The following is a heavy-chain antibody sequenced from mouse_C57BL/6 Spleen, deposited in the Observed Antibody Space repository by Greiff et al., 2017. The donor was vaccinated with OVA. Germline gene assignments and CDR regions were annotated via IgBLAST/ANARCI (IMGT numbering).Heavy chain of an antibody. CDR1: GSTFTSYW. V-gene: IGHV1-55*01. CDR3: ARTGTAGFAY. J-gene: IGHJ3*01. Sequence: VQLQQPGAELVKPGASVKMSCKASGSTFTSYWITWVKQRPGPGLEWIGDIYPGSGSTNYNEKFKSKATLTVDTSSSTAYMQLSILTSEDSAVYYCARTGTAGFAYWGQGTLVTVSA. CDR2: IYPGSGST. D-gene: IGHD4-1*01.